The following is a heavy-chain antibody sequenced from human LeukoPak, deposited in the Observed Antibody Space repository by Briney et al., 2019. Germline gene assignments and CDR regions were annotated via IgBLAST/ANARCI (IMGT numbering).Heavy chain of an antibody. CDR3: ARDRDYGGNGDAFDI. J-gene: IGHJ3*02. CDR1: GGSISSGGYS. D-gene: IGHD4-23*01. CDR2: IYHSGST. V-gene: IGHV4-30-2*01. Sequence: SETLSLTCAVSGGSISSGGYSWSWLRQPPGQGLEWIGYIYHSGSTYYNPSLKSRVTISVDRSKNQFSLKLSSVTAADTAVYYCARDRDYGGNGDAFDIWGQGTTVTVSS.